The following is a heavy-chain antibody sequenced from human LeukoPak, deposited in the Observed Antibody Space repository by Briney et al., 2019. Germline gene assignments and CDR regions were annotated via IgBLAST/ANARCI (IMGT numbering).Heavy chain of an antibody. Sequence: PGGSLRHSCAASGFTFSNAWMSWVRQAPGKGLEWVGRMKSKTDGGTIDYGAPVKGRFTISRDDSKNTLYLQMNSLKTEDTAVYYCTTDTPRGGSYLFDYWGQGTLVTVSS. CDR1: GFTFSNAW. CDR3: TTDTPRGGSYLFDY. D-gene: IGHD1-26*01. V-gene: IGHV3-15*01. J-gene: IGHJ4*02. CDR2: MKSKTDGGTI.